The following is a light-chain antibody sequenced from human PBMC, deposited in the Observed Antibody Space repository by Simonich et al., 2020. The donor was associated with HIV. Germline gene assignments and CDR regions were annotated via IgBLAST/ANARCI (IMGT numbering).Light chain of an antibody. CDR2: LNSDGSH. CDR1: SGHSSYA. Sequence: QLVLTQSPSASASLGASVKLTCTLSSGHSSYAIAWHQQQPEKGPRYLMKLNSDGSHSKGAGIPDSFSGSSSGAERYLTISSLQSEDEADYYCQTWGTGIHVVFGGGTKLTVL. CDR3: QTWGTGIHVV. J-gene: IGLJ2*01. V-gene: IGLV4-69*01.